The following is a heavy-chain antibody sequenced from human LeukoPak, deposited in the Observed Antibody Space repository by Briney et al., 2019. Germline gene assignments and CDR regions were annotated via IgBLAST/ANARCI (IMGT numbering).Heavy chain of an antibody. CDR3: ARGGRSLWFADLLTN. J-gene: IGHJ4*02. CDR2: IKHDGREK. Sequence: PGGSLRLSCEGSGFNFSNYWMVWVRQAPGKGLEWVANIKHDGREKHFVDSVKVRFSISRDNAHNSLYLDMNNLRPEDTALYFCARGGRSLWFADLLTNWGQGILVAVSS. CDR1: GFNFSNYW. V-gene: IGHV3-7*01. D-gene: IGHD3-10*01.